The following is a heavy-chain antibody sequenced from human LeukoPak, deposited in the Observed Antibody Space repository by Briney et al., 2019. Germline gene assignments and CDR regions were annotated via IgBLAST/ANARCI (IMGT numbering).Heavy chain of an antibody. CDR2: INTNTGNP. Sequence: ASVKVSCKASGYTFTSYAMNWVRQAPGQGLEWMGWINTNTGNPTYAQGFTGRFVFSLDTSVSTAYLQISSLKAEDIAVYYCARGSYYYDSSGYYPDFDYWGQGTLVTVSS. CDR1: GYTFTSYA. J-gene: IGHJ4*02. V-gene: IGHV7-4-1*02. CDR3: ARGSYYYDSSGYYPDFDY. D-gene: IGHD3-22*01.